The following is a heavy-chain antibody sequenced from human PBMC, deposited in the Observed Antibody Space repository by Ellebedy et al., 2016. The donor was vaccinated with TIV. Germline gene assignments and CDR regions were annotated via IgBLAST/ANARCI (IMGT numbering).Heavy chain of an antibody. J-gene: IGHJ4*02. Sequence: MPSETLSLTCTVSGGSISSGGYYWSWIRQHPGKGLEWIGYIYYSGSTYYNPSLKSRVTISVDTSKNQFSLKLSSVTAADTAVYYCAREGYSSGDYWGQGTLVTVSS. D-gene: IGHD6-19*01. CDR2: IYYSGST. V-gene: IGHV4-31*03. CDR3: AREGYSSGDY. CDR1: GGSISSGGYY.